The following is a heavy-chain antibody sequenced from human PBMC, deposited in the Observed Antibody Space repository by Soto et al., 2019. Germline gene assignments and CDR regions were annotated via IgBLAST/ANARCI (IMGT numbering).Heavy chain of an antibody. CDR3: AKGEFGYGDYSDYYYYMDV. Sequence: GGSLRLSCAASGFTFSSYGMHWVRQAPGKGLEWVAVISYDGSNKYYADSVKGRFTISRDNSKNTLYLQMNSLRAEDTAVYYCAKGEFGYGDYSDYYYYMDVWGKGTTVTVSS. CDR1: GFTFSSYG. D-gene: IGHD4-17*01. CDR2: ISYDGSNK. J-gene: IGHJ6*03. V-gene: IGHV3-30*18.